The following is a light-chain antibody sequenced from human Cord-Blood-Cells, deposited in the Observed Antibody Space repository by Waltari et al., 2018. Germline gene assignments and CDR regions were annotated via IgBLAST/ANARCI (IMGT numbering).Light chain of an antibody. CDR3: QQYYSTPWT. CDR1: QSVLYSSNNKNY. Sequence: DIVMTQSPDSLAVSLGERATINCKSSQSVLYSSNNKNYLAWYQQKPGQPPKLLIYCASTRESGVPDRFSGSGSGTDCTRTISSLQAEDVAVYYGQQYYSTPWTFGQGTKVEIK. J-gene: IGKJ1*01. V-gene: IGKV4-1*01. CDR2: CAS.